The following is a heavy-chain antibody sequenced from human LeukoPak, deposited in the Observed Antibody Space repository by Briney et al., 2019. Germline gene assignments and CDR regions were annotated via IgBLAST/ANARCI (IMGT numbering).Heavy chain of an antibody. CDR1: GFTFSSYE. J-gene: IGHJ4*02. Sequence: GGSLRLSCAASGFTFSSYEMNWVRQAPGKGLEWVSYISSSGSTIYYADSVEGRFTISRDNAKNSLYLQMNSLRAEDTAVYYCARGYSGWHEQYFDYWGQGTLVTVSS. CDR2: ISSSGSTI. CDR3: ARGYSGWHEQYFDY. D-gene: IGHD6-19*01. V-gene: IGHV3-48*03.